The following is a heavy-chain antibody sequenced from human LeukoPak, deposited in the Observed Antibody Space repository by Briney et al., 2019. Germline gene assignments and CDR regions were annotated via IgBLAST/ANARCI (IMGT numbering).Heavy chain of an antibody. CDR1: GFTFSSYA. J-gene: IGHJ5*02. D-gene: IGHD4-23*01. V-gene: IGHV3-23*01. CDR3: AKAFMTTVVTPHWFDP. Sequence: GGSLRLSCAASGFTFSSYAMSWVRQAPGKGLEWVSAISGSGGSTYYADSVKGRFTISRDNSKNTLYLQMNSLRAEDTAVYYCAKAFMTTVVTPHWFDPWGQGTLVTVCS. CDR2: ISGSGGST.